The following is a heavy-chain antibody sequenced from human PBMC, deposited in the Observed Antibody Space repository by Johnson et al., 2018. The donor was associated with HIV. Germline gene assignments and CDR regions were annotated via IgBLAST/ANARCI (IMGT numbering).Heavy chain of an antibody. CDR3: AKDETPMKRAFDI. V-gene: IGHV3-11*04. Sequence: QVQLVESGGGLVKPGGSLRLSCAASGFTFSDYYITFSYYYMSWIRQAPGKGLEWVSYISSSGSTIYYADSVKGRFTISRDNSKNTLYLQMNSLRAEDTAVYYCAKDETPMKRAFDIWGQGTMVTVSS. CDR1: GFTFSDYYITFSYYY. J-gene: IGHJ3*02. CDR2: ISSSGSTI.